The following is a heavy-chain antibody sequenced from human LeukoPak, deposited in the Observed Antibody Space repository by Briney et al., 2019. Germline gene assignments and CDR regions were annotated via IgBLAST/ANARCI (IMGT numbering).Heavy chain of an antibody. CDR3: ATSGITTVTTSFDC. J-gene: IGHJ4*02. CDR1: GGSISSSSYY. D-gene: IGHD4-17*01. CDR2: IYYSGST. Sequence: TSETLSLTCTVSGGSISSSSYYWGWIRQPPGKGLEWIGSIYYSGSTYYSPSLKSRVTLSVDTSKNQFSLKLNSVTAADTAVYYCATSGITTVTTSFDCWGQGTLVTVSS. V-gene: IGHV4-39*07.